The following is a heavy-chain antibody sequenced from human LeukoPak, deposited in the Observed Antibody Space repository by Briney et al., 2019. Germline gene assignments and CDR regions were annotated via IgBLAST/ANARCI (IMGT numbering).Heavy chain of an antibody. D-gene: IGHD6-19*01. J-gene: IGHJ6*02. CDR1: GYTLTELS. Sequence: ASVTVSCKVSGYTLTELSMHWVRQPQGKGLEWMGGFDPENDETVYAQKFQDRVTMTEDISTDTAYMELSSLRSEDTAVYYCATAPRAASVAVALPDYYYYVMDVWGRGTTVTVSS. CDR2: FDPENDET. V-gene: IGHV1-24*01. CDR3: ATAPRAASVAVALPDYYYYVMDV.